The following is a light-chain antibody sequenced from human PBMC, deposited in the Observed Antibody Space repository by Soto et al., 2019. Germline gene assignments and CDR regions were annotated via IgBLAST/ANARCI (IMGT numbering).Light chain of an antibody. V-gene: IGKV3-20*01. CDR1: QSVSASY. CDR3: QQYGNSPLT. J-gene: IGKJ4*01. CDR2: DAS. Sequence: ENVLTQSPGTLSLSPGEGATLSCRARQSVSASYLAWYQQKPGQAPRLLIYDASSRATGIPDRFSGSGSGTDFTLTISRLEPEDFAVYYCQQYGNSPLTFGGGTKVDIK.